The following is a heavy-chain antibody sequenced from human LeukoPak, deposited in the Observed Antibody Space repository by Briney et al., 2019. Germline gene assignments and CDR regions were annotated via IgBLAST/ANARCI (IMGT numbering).Heavy chain of an antibody. Sequence: SETLSRTCTGSGGSISSYYWSWIRQPAGKGLEWIGRIYTSGSTNYNPSLKSRVTMSVDTSKNQFSLKLSSVTAADTAVYYCARDIVVPAASNWFDPWGQGTLVTVSS. J-gene: IGHJ5*02. CDR1: GGSISSYY. D-gene: IGHD2-2*01. V-gene: IGHV4-4*07. CDR3: ARDIVVPAASNWFDP. CDR2: IYTSGST.